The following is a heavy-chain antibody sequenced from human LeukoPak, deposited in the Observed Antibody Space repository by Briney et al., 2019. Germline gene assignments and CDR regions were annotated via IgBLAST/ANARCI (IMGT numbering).Heavy chain of an antibody. J-gene: IGHJ6*02. D-gene: IGHD3-3*01. Sequence: GGSLRLSCAASGFTFSNAWMSWVRQAPGKGLEWVGRIKSKTDGGTTDYAAPVKGRFTISRDDSKNTLYLQMNSLKTEDTAVYYCTTDCYDFWSGYYFSYYGMDVWSQGTTVTVSS. CDR2: IKSKTDGGTT. V-gene: IGHV3-15*01. CDR1: GFTFSNAW. CDR3: TTDCYDFWSGYYFSYYGMDV.